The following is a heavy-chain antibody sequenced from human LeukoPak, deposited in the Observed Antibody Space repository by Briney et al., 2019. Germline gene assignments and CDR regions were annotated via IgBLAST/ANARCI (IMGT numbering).Heavy chain of an antibody. D-gene: IGHD6-13*01. CDR3: ARNTLRRYSSSWYGGYDY. V-gene: IGHV4-34*01. CDR1: GGSFSGYY. CDR2: INHSGST. Sequence: SDTLSLTCAVCGGSFSGYYWSWIRQPPGKGLEWIGEINHSGSTNYNPSLKSRVTISVDTSKNQFSLKLSSVTAADTAVYYCARNTLRRYSSSWYGGYDYWGQGTLVTVSS. J-gene: IGHJ4*02.